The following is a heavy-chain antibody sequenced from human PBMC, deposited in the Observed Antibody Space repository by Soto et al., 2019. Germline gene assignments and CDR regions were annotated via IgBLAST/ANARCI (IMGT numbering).Heavy chain of an antibody. CDR3: ARGDYGQYDAYNWFDP. D-gene: IGHD3-10*01. J-gene: IGHJ5*02. Sequence: QVRLQQWGAGLVRPSETLSLTCAVYGGSFNNYCWSWIRQPPGKGLEWIGEVCPGGRTNYSPTLKREVRIAVEGSKNQSSLRLTSVTVADTAVYYCARGDYGQYDAYNWFDPWGQGNLVNVAA. CDR1: GGSFNNYC. V-gene: IGHV4-34*02. CDR2: VCPGGRT.